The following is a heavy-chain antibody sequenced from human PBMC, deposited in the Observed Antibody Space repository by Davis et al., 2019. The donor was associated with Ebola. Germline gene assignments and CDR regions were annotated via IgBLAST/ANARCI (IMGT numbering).Heavy chain of an antibody. CDR2: VYYIGTT. J-gene: IGHJ6*03. CDR1: GASITDGNSY. V-gene: IGHV4-39*07. Sequence: PGGSLRLSCTVSGASITDGNSYWAWIRQPPGKGLEWIATVYYIGTTYYNPSLKSRLTISIDTSTNQFSLTLTSMTAADTAVYYCARGQEFGGNSRIFDYHYHYYMDVWGRGTTVTVSS. D-gene: IGHD4-23*01. CDR3: ARGQEFGGNSRIFDYHYHYYMDV.